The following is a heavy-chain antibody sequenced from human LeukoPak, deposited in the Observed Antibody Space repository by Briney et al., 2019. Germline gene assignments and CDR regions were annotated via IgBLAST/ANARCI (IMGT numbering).Heavy chain of an antibody. J-gene: IGHJ4*02. CDR1: GFTFSNAW. V-gene: IGHV3-7*01. Sequence: GGSLRLSCAASGFTFSNAWMSWVRQAPGKGLEWVANIKEDGSEKNYVYSVKGRFTISRDNAKNSLYLQMNSLRAEDTAVYYCARQRHNYGYSFLDYWGQGTLVTVSS. CDR3: ARQRHNYGYSFLDY. CDR2: IKEDGSEK. D-gene: IGHD5-18*01.